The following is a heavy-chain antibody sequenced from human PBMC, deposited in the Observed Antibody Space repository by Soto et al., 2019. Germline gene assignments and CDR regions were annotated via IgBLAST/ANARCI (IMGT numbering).Heavy chain of an antibody. D-gene: IGHD6-19*01. CDR2: TYYRSKWYN. V-gene: IGHV6-1*01. CDR1: GDSVSSTSAA. CDR3: ATDPGIAVAAQIAYYYGRDV. J-gene: IGHJ6*02. Sequence: SQTLSLTCAISGDSVSSTSAAWNWIRQSPSRGLEWLGRTYYRSKWYNDYAVSVKSRITINPDTSKNQFSLQLNSVTPEDTAVYYCATDPGIAVAAQIAYYYGRDVWGQGTTVTFSS.